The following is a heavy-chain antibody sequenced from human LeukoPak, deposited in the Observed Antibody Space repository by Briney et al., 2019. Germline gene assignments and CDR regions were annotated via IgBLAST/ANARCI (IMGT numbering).Heavy chain of an antibody. Sequence: RAGGSLRLSCVASGFTFSLYRMSWVRQAPGKGLEWVANIKQDGSEKYYVDSVKGRFTISRDNAEISLFLQMNSLRAEDTAVYYCARGRVVGATWDTFDIWAKGQWSPSLQ. J-gene: IGHJ3*02. V-gene: IGHV3-7*01. D-gene: IGHD1-26*01. CDR1: GFTFSLYR. CDR3: ARGRVVGATWDTFDI. CDR2: IKQDGSEK.